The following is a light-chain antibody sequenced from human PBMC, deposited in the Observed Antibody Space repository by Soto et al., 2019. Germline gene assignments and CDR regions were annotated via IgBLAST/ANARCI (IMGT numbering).Light chain of an antibody. J-gene: IGLJ3*02. Sequence: QSALTQPASMSGSPGRSFTFSGPGTTGVVGTYKFVSWYQQHPGKVPTPMIHEGTKRPSGVSNRFSGSKSGNTATLTISGLQPEDEANYYCCSYAGTSFWVFGGGTKLTVL. CDR3: CSYAGTSFWV. CDR1: TGVVGTYKF. V-gene: IGLV2-23*01. CDR2: EGT.